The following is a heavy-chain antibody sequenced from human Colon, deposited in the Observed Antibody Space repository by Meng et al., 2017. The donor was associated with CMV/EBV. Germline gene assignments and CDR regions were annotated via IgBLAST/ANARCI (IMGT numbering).Heavy chain of an antibody. CDR1: GFTFSSYE. Sequence: GESLKISCAASGFTFSSYEMNWVRQAPGKGLEWVSYISSSGSTIYYADSVKGRFTISRDHAKNSLYLQMNSLRAKDTAVYYCARDRRIAAVQRAFDYWGQGTLVTVSS. D-gene: IGHD6-13*01. J-gene: IGHJ4*02. CDR3: ARDRRIAAVQRAFDY. V-gene: IGHV3-48*03. CDR2: ISSSGSTI.